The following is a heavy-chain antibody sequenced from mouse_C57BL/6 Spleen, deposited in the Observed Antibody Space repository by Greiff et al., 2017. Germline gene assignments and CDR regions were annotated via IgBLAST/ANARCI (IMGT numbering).Heavy chain of an antibody. CDR1: GFSLTSYG. Sequence: QVQLKQSGPGLVQPSQSLSITCTVSGFSLTSYGVHWVRQPPGKGLEWLGVIWSGGSTDYNAAFISRLSISKDNSKSQVFFKMNSLQADDTAIYYCAKNYYGTHYAMDYWGQGTSVTVSS. J-gene: IGHJ4*01. D-gene: IGHD1-1*01. CDR3: AKNYYGTHYAMDY. V-gene: IGHV2-4*01. CDR2: IWSGGST.